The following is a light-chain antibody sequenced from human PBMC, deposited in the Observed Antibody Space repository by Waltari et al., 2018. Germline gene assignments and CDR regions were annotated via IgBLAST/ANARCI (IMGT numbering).Light chain of an antibody. Sequence: SYELTQPLSVSVALGQTARITCGGHTIGSKTVHWYQQKPGQAPVLVINRDSNRPSGIPERFSGSNSGNTATLTISRAQAGDEADYYCQVWDSSTVVFGGGTKLTVL. CDR3: QVWDSSTVV. CDR1: TIGSKT. J-gene: IGLJ2*01. CDR2: RDS. V-gene: IGLV3-9*01.